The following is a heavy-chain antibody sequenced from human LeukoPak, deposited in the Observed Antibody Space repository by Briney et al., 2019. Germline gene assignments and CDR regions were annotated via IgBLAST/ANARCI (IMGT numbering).Heavy chain of an antibody. V-gene: IGHV4-39*01. CDR3: ARRPIGGSPLVY. CDR2: NYYSGST. J-gene: IGHJ4*02. Sequence: PSETLSLTCTVSGGSISSSSYYWGWIRQPPGKGLEWIGSNYYSGSTYYNPSLKSRVTISVDTSKNQFSLKLSSVTAADTAVYYCARRPIGGSPLVYWGQGTLVTVSS. CDR1: GGSISSSSYY. D-gene: IGHD1-26*01.